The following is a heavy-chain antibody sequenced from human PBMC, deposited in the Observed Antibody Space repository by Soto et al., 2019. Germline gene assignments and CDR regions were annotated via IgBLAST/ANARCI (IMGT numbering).Heavy chain of an antibody. V-gene: IGHV3-48*04. CDR3: ATVAGTDY. J-gene: IGHJ4*02. CDR2: ISSSGSTT. Sequence: GGSLRLSCAASGFTFSSYWMHWVRQTPEKGLEWVSYISSSGSTTNYADSVKGRFTISRDNAKNSLYLQMNSLRAEDTAVYYCATVAGTDYWGQGTLVTVSS. D-gene: IGHD6-19*01. CDR1: GFTFSSYW.